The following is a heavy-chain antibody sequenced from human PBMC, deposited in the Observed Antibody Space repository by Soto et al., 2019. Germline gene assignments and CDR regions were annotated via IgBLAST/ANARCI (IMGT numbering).Heavy chain of an antibody. J-gene: IGHJ5*02. V-gene: IGHV4-39*01. CDR1: GGSISSSSYY. Sequence: SETLSLTCTVSGGSISSSSYYWGWIRQPPGKGLEWIGSIYYSGSTYYNPSLKSRVTISVDTSKNQFSLKLSSVTAADTAVYYCTRLRGVTIGDPRGQGTLVTVSS. CDR2: IYYSGST. D-gene: IGHD4-17*01. CDR3: TRLRGVTIGDP.